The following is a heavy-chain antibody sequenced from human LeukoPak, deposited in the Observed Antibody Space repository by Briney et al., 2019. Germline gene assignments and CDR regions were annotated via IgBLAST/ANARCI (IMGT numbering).Heavy chain of an antibody. D-gene: IGHD4-17*01. CDR3: ASLSTVTQGYFDS. V-gene: IGHV4-59*08. CDR2: IYYTGGT. CDR1: GGSISSFY. Sequence: SETLSLTCTVSGGSISSFYWSWIRQPPGQGLEWIGYIYYTGGTNYNPSLKSRLTISVDASKNQFSLKLSSVTATDTAVYYCASLSTVTQGYFDSWGQGTLVTVSS. J-gene: IGHJ4*02.